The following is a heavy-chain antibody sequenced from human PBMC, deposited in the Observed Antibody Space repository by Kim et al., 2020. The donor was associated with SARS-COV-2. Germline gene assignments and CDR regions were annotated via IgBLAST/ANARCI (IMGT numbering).Heavy chain of an antibody. CDR1: GGSISSSSYY. CDR2: IYYSGGT. Sequence: SETLSLTCTVSGGSISSSSYYWGWIRQPPGKGREWIGSIYYSGGTYYNPSLKSRVTISVDTSKNQFSLKLSSVTAADTAVYYCASESLGFTVNRWYYYYGMDVWGQGTTVTVSS. CDR3: ASESLGFTVNRWYYYYGMDV. V-gene: IGHV4-39*07. J-gene: IGHJ6*02. D-gene: IGHD4-17*01.